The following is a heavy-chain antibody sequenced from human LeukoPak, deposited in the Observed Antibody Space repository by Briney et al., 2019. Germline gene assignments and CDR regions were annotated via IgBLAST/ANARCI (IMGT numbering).Heavy chain of an antibody. CDR2: VHLDGRT. Sequence: SETLSLTCGVSGGSITNTNWWTWVRQPPGKGLEWIGEVHLDGRTNYNPSLESRLTISVDLSENHISLRLTSVTAADTAVYYFAREGGFYRPLDYSGQGTLVTVSS. V-gene: IGHV4-4*02. CDR3: AREGGFYRPLDY. J-gene: IGHJ4*02. D-gene: IGHD3-3*01. CDR1: GGSITNTNW.